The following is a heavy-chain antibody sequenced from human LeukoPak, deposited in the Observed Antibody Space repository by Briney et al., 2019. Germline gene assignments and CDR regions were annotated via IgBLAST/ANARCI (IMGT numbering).Heavy chain of an antibody. J-gene: IGHJ6*03. CDR3: ARGIYGSDPSYYYYYYMDV. Sequence: SETLSLTCAVYGGSFSGYYWSWIRQPPGKGLEWIGEINHSGSTNYNPSLKSRVTISVDTSKNQFSLKLSSVTAADTAVYYCARGIYGSDPSYYYYYYMDVWGKGTTVTISS. CDR1: GGSFSGYY. V-gene: IGHV4-34*01. D-gene: IGHD3-10*01. CDR2: INHSGST.